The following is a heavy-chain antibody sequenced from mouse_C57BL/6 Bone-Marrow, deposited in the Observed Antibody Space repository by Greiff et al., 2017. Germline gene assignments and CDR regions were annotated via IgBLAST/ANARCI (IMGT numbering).Heavy chain of an antibody. D-gene: IGHD1-1*01. CDR1: GYTFTSYW. CDR3: ARGGIITPWFAY. V-gene: IGHV1-59*01. Sequence: VKLQQPGAELVRPGTSVKLSCKASGYTFTSYWMHWVKQRPGQGLEWIGVIDPSDSYTNYNQKFKGKATLTVDTSSSPAYMQLSSLTSEDSAVXYCARGGIITPWFAYWGQGTLVTVSA. J-gene: IGHJ3*01. CDR2: IDPSDSYT.